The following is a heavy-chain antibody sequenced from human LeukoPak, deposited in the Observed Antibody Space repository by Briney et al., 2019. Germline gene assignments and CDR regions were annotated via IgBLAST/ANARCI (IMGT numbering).Heavy chain of an antibody. CDR1: GFTFSSCA. Sequence: GGSLRLSCAASGFTFSSCAMTWVRQAPGKGLEWVSAISGSGGSTYYADSVKGRFTISRDTSKNTLYLQMNSLKAEDTAVYYCARVNRLWLLYYFAYWGQGTLVTVPA. V-gene: IGHV3-23*01. CDR2: ISGSGGST. D-gene: IGHD3-22*01. J-gene: IGHJ4*02. CDR3: ARVNRLWLLYYFAY.